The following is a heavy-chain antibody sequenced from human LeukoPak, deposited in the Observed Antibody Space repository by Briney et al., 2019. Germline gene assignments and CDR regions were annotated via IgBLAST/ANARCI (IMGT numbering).Heavy chain of an antibody. D-gene: IGHD6-19*01. CDR1: GYTFTGYY. CDR3: ASAIAVAGTGGFYFDY. V-gene: IGHV1-2*02. J-gene: IGHJ4*02. Sequence: ASVKVSCKASGYTFTGYYMHWVRQAPGQGLEWMGWINPNSGGTNYAQKFQGRVTMTRDTSISTAYMELSRLRSDGTAVYYYASAIAVAGTGGFYFDYWGQGTLVTVSS. CDR2: INPNSGGT.